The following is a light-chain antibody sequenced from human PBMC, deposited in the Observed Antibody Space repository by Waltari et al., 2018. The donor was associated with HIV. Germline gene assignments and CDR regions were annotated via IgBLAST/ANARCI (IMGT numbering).Light chain of an antibody. CDR1: QGLIYTDGNTY. J-gene: IGKJ1*01. CDR3: MQSTHWPGT. Sequence: VLTQSSLSLSVAFARPASISCTSSQGLIYTDGNTYLNWFHQRPGQSPRRLIYKISNRDSGVPDRFSGSGSVTEFTLHISRVEAEDVGIFYCMQSTHWPGTFGQGTKVEIQ. V-gene: IGKV2-30*01. CDR2: KIS.